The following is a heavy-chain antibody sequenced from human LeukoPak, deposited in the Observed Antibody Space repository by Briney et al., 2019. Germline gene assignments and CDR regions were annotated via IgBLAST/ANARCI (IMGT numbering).Heavy chain of an antibody. V-gene: IGHV4-59*01. CDR3: ARQRDSSSSPRRAFDI. Sequence: SETLSLTCTVSGGSIGSYYWSWIRQPPGTGLEYLGYFYYSGSTNYNPSLKSRVAISVDASKNQFSLKLSSVTAADTAVYYCARQRDSSSSPRRAFDIWGQGTMVTVSS. CDR2: FYYSGST. CDR1: GGSIGSYY. D-gene: IGHD6-6*01. J-gene: IGHJ3*02.